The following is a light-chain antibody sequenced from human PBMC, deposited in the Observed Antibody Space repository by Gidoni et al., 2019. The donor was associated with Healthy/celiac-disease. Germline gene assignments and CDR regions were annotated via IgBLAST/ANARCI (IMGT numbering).Light chain of an antibody. CDR1: QSISSN. V-gene: IGKV3D-15*01. Sequence: EIVLTQSPATLSVSPGERATLSCRASQSISSNLAWYQQKPGQAPRLLIYGASTRATGNPARVSGSGSGREFALTNSSLQYEDFAVDYCQQYNDWPPYTFGQGTKLEIK. CDR3: QQYNDWPPYT. J-gene: IGKJ2*01. CDR2: GAS.